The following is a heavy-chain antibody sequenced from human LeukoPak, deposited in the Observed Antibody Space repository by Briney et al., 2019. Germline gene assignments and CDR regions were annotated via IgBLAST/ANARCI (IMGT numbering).Heavy chain of an antibody. CDR2: ISAYNGNT. Sequence: ASVKVSCKASGYTFTGYYMHWVRQAPGQGLEWMGWISAYNGNTNYAQKLQGRVTMTTDTSTSTAYMELRSLRSDDTAVYYCARASRSGGYSDFDYWGQGTLVTVSS. CDR3: ARASRSGGYSDFDY. CDR1: GYTFTGYY. J-gene: IGHJ4*02. V-gene: IGHV1-18*04. D-gene: IGHD1-26*01.